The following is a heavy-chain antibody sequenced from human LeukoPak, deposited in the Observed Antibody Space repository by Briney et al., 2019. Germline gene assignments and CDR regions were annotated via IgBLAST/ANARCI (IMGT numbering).Heavy chain of an antibody. D-gene: IGHD5-18*01. J-gene: IGHJ4*02. Sequence: SETLSLTCTVSGGSISSGGYYWSWIRQHPGKGLEWIGYIYYSGSANYNPSLKSRVTISVDTSKNQFSLKLSSVTAADTAVYYCARCRQGGAVDTAMVDWGQGTLVTVSS. CDR2: IYYSGSA. CDR1: GGSISSGGYY. V-gene: IGHV4-61*08. CDR3: ARCRQGGAVDTAMVD.